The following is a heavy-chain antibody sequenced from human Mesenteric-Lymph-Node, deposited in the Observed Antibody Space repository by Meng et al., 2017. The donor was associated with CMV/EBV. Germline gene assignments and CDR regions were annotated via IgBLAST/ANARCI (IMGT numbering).Heavy chain of an antibody. J-gene: IGHJ4*02. CDR3: VIVMPNTDFDH. Sequence: SCKASGTTLNSYTISWVRQAPGQGLEWMGRIIPILDIASYAHRFQDRVTFTVDKATTTAYMELSSLRSEDTAMYYCVIVMPNTDFDHWGQGTLVTVSS. V-gene: IGHV1-69*02. CDR1: GTTLNSYT. CDR2: IIPILDIA. D-gene: IGHD2-21*01.